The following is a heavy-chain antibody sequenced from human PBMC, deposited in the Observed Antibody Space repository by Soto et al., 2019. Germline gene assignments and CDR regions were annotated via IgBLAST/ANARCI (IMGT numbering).Heavy chain of an antibody. D-gene: IGHD6-19*01. J-gene: IGHJ6*02. CDR2: ISSSSSYI. V-gene: IGHV3-21*01. Sequence: GGSLRLSCAASGFTFSSYSMNWVRQAPGKGLEWVSSISSSSSYIYYADSVKGRFTISRDNAKNSLYLQMNSLRAEDTAVYYCARDSTDVAEAGTYYYYYGMDVWGQGTTVTVSS. CDR1: GFTFSSYS. CDR3: ARDSTDVAEAGTYYYYYGMDV.